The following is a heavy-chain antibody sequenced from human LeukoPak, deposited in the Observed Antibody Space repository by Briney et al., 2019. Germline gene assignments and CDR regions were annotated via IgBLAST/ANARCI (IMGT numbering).Heavy chain of an antibody. J-gene: IGHJ4*02. Sequence: GASVKVSCKASGYTFTSYGISWVRQAPGQGLEWMGWINPNSGGTNYAQKFQGRVTMTRDTSISTAYMELSRLRSDDTAVYYCARFHGYVPLYYFDYWGQGTLVTVSS. D-gene: IGHD5-12*01. CDR1: GYTFTSYG. CDR2: INPNSGGT. V-gene: IGHV1-2*02. CDR3: ARFHGYVPLYYFDY.